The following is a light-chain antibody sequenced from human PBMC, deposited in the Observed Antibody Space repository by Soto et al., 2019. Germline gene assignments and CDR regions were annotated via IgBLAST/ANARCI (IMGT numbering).Light chain of an antibody. CDR1: QSINSW. J-gene: IGKJ1*01. CDR3: KQYNTSWT. CDR2: KAS. Sequence: DIQMTQSPSTLSASVGDRVTITCRASQSINSWLAWYQQKPGKAPKLLIYKASSLESGVPSRFSGSGSGTEFTLTISSLQPDDFAASYCKQYNTSWTFGQGTKVEIK. V-gene: IGKV1-5*03.